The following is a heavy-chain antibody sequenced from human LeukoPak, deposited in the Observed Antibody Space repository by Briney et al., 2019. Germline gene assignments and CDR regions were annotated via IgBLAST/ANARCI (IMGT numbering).Heavy chain of an antibody. V-gene: IGHV4-34*01. CDR3: ARDTDGVNEY. CDR1: GGSFSGYY. CDR2: INHSGNT. D-gene: IGHD5/OR15-5a*01. J-gene: IGHJ4*02. Sequence: SETLSLTCAVYGGSFSGYYWNWIRQPPGKGLEWIGEINHSGNTKYNPSLKSRVTISVDTSKNQFSLKLGSVTAADTAVYYCARDTDGVNEYWGQGTLVTVSS.